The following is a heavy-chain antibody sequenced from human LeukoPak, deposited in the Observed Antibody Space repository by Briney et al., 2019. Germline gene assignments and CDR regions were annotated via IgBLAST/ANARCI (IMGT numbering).Heavy chain of an antibody. CDR1: GFSVNSHY. CDR2: IYAGGNT. Sequence: GGSLRLSCAASGFSVNSHYMNWVRQAPGKGLEWVSIIYAGGNTFYADSVKGRFTISRDNAKNSLYLQMNSLRPEDTAVYSCARSFFQWNYGSCLDSWGQGTLVTVSS. J-gene: IGHJ1*01. V-gene: IGHV3-66*02. CDR3: ARSFFQWNYGSCLDS. D-gene: IGHD1-7*01.